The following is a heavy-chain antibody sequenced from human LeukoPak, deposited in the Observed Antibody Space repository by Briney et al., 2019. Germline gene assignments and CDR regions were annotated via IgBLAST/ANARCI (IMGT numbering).Heavy chain of an antibody. CDR1: GGSFSGYY. V-gene: IGHV4-34*01. CDR2: INHSGST. Sequence: SETLSLTCAVYGGSFSGYYWSWIRQPPGKGLEWIGEINHSGSTNYNPSLKSRVTISVDTSKNQLSLKLSSVTAADTAVYYCARRAPNYDILTGPDSNYYYYGMDVWGQGTTVTVSS. CDR3: ARRAPNYDILTGPDSNYYYYGMDV. J-gene: IGHJ6*02. D-gene: IGHD3-9*01.